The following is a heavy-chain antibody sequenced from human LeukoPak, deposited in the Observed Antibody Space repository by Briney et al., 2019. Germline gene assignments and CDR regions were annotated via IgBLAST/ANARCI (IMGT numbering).Heavy chain of an antibody. Sequence: ASVKVSCKASGYTFTGYYMHWVRQAPGQGLEWMGWINPNSGGTNYAQKFQGWVTMTRDTSISTAYMELSRLRSDDTAVYYCARDGSSGWYSFPDYWGQGTLVTVSS. CDR2: INPNSGGT. D-gene: IGHD6-19*01. CDR3: ARDGSSGWYSFPDY. J-gene: IGHJ4*02. V-gene: IGHV1-2*04. CDR1: GYTFTGYY.